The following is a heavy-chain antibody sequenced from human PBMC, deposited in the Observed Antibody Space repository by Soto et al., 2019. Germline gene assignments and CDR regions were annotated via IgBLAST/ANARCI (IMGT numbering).Heavy chain of an antibody. Sequence: QVQLQESGPGLVKPSETLSLTCTVSGDSVSSSYYYWGWIRQPPGKGLEWIGSIFYSGSTYYNPSLKSRLTISVDTSKNQFSLKLSSVTAADTAVYYCAIRGSSRQIYHYGMDVWGPGTTVTVSS. CDR2: IFYSGST. CDR3: AIRGSSRQIYHYGMDV. V-gene: IGHV4-39*01. D-gene: IGHD6-13*01. CDR1: GDSVSSSYYY. J-gene: IGHJ6*02.